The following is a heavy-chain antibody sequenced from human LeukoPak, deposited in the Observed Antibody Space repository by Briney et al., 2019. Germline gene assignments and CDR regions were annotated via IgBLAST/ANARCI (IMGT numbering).Heavy chain of an antibody. J-gene: IGHJ5*02. V-gene: IGHV4-59*01. Sequence: SGTLSLTCTVSGGSIRSYSWSWIRQPPGKGLEWIGYIYYSGSTNYNPSLQSRVTISVDTSKNQFSLKLSSVTAADTALYYCARYGLGIRGFDPWGQGTLVTVSS. CDR1: GGSIRSYS. D-gene: IGHD7-27*01. CDR2: IYYSGST. CDR3: ARYGLGIRGFDP.